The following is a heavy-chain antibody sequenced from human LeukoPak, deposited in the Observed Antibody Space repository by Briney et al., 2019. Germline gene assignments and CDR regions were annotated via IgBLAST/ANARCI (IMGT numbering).Heavy chain of an antibody. CDR2: INHSGST. J-gene: IGHJ4*02. D-gene: IGHD3-3*01. Sequence: NPSETLSLTCAVYGGSLSGYYWSWIRHPPGKGLEWIGEINHSGSTNYNPSLKSRVTISVDTSTNQFSLKLSSVTAAHTAVYYCARGCGVVTLFDYSGQGTLVTVPS. CDR1: GGSLSGYY. V-gene: IGHV4-34*01. CDR3: ARGCGVVTLFDY.